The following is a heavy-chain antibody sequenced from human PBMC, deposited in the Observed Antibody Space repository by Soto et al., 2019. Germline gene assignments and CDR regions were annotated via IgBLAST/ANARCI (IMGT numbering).Heavy chain of an antibody. V-gene: IGHV4-4*02. Sequence: QVQLLESGPGLVKPSGTLSLTCAVSRASITDAKWWSWVRQAPGKGLEWIGEIYHTGSTSYNPSLTSRVTISVDKSNHQYLLKLRPVTAADTAVYYCATYDFWSGLFNYWGQGILVTVSP. J-gene: IGHJ4*02. CDR3: ATYDFWSGLFNY. CDR1: RASITDAKW. D-gene: IGHD3-3*01. CDR2: IYHTGST.